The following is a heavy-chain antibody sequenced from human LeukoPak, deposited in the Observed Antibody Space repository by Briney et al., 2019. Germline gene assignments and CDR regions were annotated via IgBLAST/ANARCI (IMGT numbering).Heavy chain of an antibody. CDR2: IHNSGST. J-gene: IGHJ4*02. D-gene: IGHD6-13*01. CDR1: GGSFGRYY. V-gene: IGHV4-4*08. Sequence: SETLSLTCTVSGGSFGRYYWTWIRQSPGKGLEWIGYIHNSGSTYYNPSLKSRVTISVDTSKNQFSLKLSSVTAADTAVYYCARELAAAGTYQGGYWGQGTLVTVSS. CDR3: ARELAAAGTYQGGY.